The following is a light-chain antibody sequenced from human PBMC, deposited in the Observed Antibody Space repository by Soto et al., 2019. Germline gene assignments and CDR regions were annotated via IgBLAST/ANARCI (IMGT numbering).Light chain of an antibody. V-gene: IGKV3D-15*01. Sequence: EIVMTQSPATLSVSPGERGTLSCRASQTVATNLAWYQQKPGQAPRLLIYHASTRATGIPARFSGSGSGTEFTLTISSLQSEDFAVYYCQQRSNWPPDKYTFGQGTKLEI. CDR2: HAS. J-gene: IGKJ2*01. CDR1: QTVATN. CDR3: QQRSNWPPDKYT.